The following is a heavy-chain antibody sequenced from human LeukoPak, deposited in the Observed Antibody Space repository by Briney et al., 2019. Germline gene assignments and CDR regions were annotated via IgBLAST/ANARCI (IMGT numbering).Heavy chain of an antibody. CDR2: INHSGST. CDR3: AREACSSTSCTES. D-gene: IGHD2-2*01. CDR1: GGSFSGYY. J-gene: IGHJ4*02. V-gene: IGHV4-34*01. Sequence: PSETLSLTCAVYGGSFSGYYWSWIRQPPGKGLEWIGEINHSGSTNYNPSLKGRVTISVDTSKNQFSLKLSSVTAADTAVYYCAREACSSTSCTESWGQGTLVTVSS.